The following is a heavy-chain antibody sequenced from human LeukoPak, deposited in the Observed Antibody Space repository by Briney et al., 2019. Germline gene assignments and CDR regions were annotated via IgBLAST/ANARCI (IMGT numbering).Heavy chain of an antibody. D-gene: IGHD1-1*01. J-gene: IGHJ5*02. CDR1: GSSMRTTTYY. Sequence: SETLSLTCTVSGSSMRTTTYYWGWIRQPPVKGLEYIGSVYYNGGTYYNPSLRSRVTISVDISKNQFSVKLSSVTAADTAIYYCVRESRIMTTVRYWFDPRGQRTLVTVSS. CDR3: VRESRIMTTVRYWFDP. V-gene: IGHV4-39*07. CDR2: VYYNGGT.